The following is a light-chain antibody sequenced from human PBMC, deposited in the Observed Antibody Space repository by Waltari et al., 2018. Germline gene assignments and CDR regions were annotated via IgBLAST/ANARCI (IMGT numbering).Light chain of an antibody. CDR1: NSDIGYYNF. Sequence: QSALTQPASVSGSPGQSITISCAGTNSDIGYYNFVSWYQQHPGKAPKLLIFDVNRWPSGVSHRFSGSKAGNTASLTISGRQAEDEADYFCASYTSTNTVLFGGGTKVTVL. CDR2: DVN. CDR3: ASYTSTNTVL. V-gene: IGLV2-14*03. J-gene: IGLJ2*01.